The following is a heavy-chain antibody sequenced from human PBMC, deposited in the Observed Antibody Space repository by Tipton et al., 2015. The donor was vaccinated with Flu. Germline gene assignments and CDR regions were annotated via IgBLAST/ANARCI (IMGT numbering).Heavy chain of an antibody. CDR1: GGSVTGYY. D-gene: IGHD6-6*01. J-gene: IGHJ2*01. CDR2: ILYSGST. CDR3: VRDHALESPRPEWYFAL. V-gene: IGHV4-59*02. Sequence: TLSLTCNVSGGSVTGYYWSWIRQSPGRGLEWIGYILYSGSTGYNPSLKTRVAISIDTSKNQFSLKLTSVTAADTAVYYCVRDHALESPRPEWYFALWGRGILVTVSS.